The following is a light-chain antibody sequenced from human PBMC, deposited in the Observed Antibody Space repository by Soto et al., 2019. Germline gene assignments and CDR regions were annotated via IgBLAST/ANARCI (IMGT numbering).Light chain of an antibody. CDR1: SSDVGGYNY. Sequence: QSALTQPPSVSGSPGQSVTISCTGTSSDVGGYNYVSWYQQHPGKAPKLIIYEVYKRPSGVPDRFSGSKSGNTAALTVSGLQAEDEADYYCSSYVGTNSYVFGTGTKLTVL. CDR2: EVY. CDR3: SSYVGTNSYV. J-gene: IGLJ1*01. V-gene: IGLV2-8*01.